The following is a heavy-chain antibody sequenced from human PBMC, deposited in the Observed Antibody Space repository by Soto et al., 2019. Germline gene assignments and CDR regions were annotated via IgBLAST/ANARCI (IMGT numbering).Heavy chain of an antibody. D-gene: IGHD1-1*01. J-gene: IGHJ3*02. CDR3: AKATATSGGAFEI. CDR1: GFICISYD. CDR2: ILVGGST. Sequence: PGWALRLSCAVSGFICISYDMSWVRQAPGKGLEWVSTILVGGSTHYEDAVKGRFTISRDTSKNTVYLRMNSLTAGDTAVYYCAKATATSGGAFEIYGQGTMVTVSS. V-gene: IGHV3-23*01.